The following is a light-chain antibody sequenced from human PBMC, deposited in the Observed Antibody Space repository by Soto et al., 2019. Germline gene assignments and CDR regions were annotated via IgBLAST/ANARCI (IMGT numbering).Light chain of an antibody. J-gene: IGKJ4*01. CDR3: QQRSNWPPVT. CDR1: QSINRH. Sequence: EIVLTQSPATLSLSPGERATLSCRASQSINRHLAWYRQKPGQAPRLLIYDASNRATGIPARFSGSGSGTDFTLTISSLEPEDFGVNYCQQRSNWPPVTFGGGTKVEI. CDR2: DAS. V-gene: IGKV3-11*01.